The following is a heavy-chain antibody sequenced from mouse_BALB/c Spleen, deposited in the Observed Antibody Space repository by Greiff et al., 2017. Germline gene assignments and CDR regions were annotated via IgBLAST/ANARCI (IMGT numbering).Heavy chain of an antibody. CDR3: ARDRTLFAY. V-gene: IGHV5-9-4*01. CDR1: GFTFSSYA. J-gene: IGHJ3*01. CDR2: ISSGGSYT. Sequence: EVQVVESGGGLVKPGGSLKLSCAASGFTFSSYAMSWVRQSPEKRLEWVAEISSGGSYTYYPDTVTGRFTISRDNAKNTLYLEMSSLRSEDTAMYYCARDRTLFAYWGQGTLVTVSA.